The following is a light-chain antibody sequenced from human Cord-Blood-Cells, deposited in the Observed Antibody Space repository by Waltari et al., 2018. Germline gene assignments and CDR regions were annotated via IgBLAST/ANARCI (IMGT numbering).Light chain of an antibody. Sequence: QSVLTQPASVSGSPGQSITISCTGTSSDVGGYNYVSWYQQHPGKAPKLMIYDVSKRPSGVSNRFSGSKSGNTASLTISGLQAEDEADYYCSSYTSSNTLVFGGGTKLTVL. V-gene: IGLV2-14*01. CDR2: DVS. CDR1: SSDVGGYNY. CDR3: SSYTSSNTLV. J-gene: IGLJ3*02.